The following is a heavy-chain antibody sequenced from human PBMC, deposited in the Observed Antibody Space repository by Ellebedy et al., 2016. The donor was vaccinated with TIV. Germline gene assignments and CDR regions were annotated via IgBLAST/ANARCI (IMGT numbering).Heavy chain of an antibody. Sequence: KFQGRVTITRDTSASTAYMELSSLRSEDTAVYYCASTPREFVVGATDAFDIWGQGTMVTVSS. J-gene: IGHJ3*02. D-gene: IGHD1-26*01. V-gene: IGHV1-3*01. CDR3: ASTPREFVVGATDAFDI.